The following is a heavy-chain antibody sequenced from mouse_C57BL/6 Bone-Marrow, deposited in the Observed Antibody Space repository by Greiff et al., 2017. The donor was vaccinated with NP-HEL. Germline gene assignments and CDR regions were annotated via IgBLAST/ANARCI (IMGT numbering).Heavy chain of an antibody. D-gene: IGHD1-1*01. CDR1: GFNIKNTY. CDR3: ASTTVEYFDV. CDR2: IDPANGNT. Sequence: EVKLQESVAELVRPGASVKLSCTASGFNIKNTYMNWVKQRPEQGLEWIGRIDPANGNTKYAPKFQGKATITAYTSSNTAYLQLSSLTSEDTAIYYCASTTVEYFDVWGTGTTVTVSS. J-gene: IGHJ1*03. V-gene: IGHV14-3*01.